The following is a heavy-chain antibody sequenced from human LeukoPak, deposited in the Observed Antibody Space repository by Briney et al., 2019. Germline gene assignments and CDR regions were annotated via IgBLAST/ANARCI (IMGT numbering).Heavy chain of an antibody. CDR3: ARDLDYYDSSGYYYG. J-gene: IGHJ4*02. Sequence: GGSLRLSCAASGSTFSSYWMSWVRQAPGKGLEWVANIKQDGSEKYYVDSVKGRFTISRDNAKNSLYLQMNSLRAEDTAVYYCARDLDYYDSSGYYYGWGQGTLVTVSS. CDR2: IKQDGSEK. D-gene: IGHD3-22*01. CDR1: GSTFSSYW. V-gene: IGHV3-7*01.